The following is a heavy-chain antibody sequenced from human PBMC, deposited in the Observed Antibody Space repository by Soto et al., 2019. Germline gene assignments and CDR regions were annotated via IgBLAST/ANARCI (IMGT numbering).Heavy chain of an antibody. CDR1: GFSLSDTRMG. V-gene: IGHV2-26*01. CDR3: ARIVDPCGGACSVYYFDY. Sequence: QVTLKESGPVLVKPTETLTLTCTVSGFSLSDTRMGVSWIRQPPGKALEWLAHFFSTDEESYSTSLKSRLTISKDTSKSQVVLMMTNMDPVDTATYFCARIVDPCGGACSVYYFDYWGQGTLVTVSS. CDR2: FFSTDEE. D-gene: IGHD2-21*02. J-gene: IGHJ4*02.